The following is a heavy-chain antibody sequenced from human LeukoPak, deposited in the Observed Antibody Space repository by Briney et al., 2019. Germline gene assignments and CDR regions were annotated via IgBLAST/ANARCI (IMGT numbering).Heavy chain of an antibody. V-gene: IGHV4-30-4*01. D-gene: IGHD4-17*01. CDR3: ARDTGTTVDY. Sequence: SSETLSLTCTVSGGSISSYYWSWIRQPPGKGLEWIGYIYYTGSTYYNPSLKSRVTISVDTSKNQFSLRLSSVTAADTAVYYCARDTGTTVDYWGQGTLVTVSS. CDR1: GGSISSYY. J-gene: IGHJ4*02. CDR2: IYYTGST.